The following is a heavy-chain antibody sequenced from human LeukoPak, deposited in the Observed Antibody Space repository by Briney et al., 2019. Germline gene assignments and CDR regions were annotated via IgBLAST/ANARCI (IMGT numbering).Heavy chain of an antibody. V-gene: IGHV4-59*08. CDR1: GGSISNYF. D-gene: IGHD2-15*01. J-gene: IGHJ4*02. CDR2: IYYSGST. Sequence: SETLSLTCTVSGGSISNYFWSWIRQPPGKGLEWIGYIYYSGSTNYNPSLKSRVTISVDTSKNQFSLKLSSVTAADTAVYYCATTKGYCSGGSCWDYFDYWGQGTLVTVSS. CDR3: ATTKGYCSGGSCWDYFDY.